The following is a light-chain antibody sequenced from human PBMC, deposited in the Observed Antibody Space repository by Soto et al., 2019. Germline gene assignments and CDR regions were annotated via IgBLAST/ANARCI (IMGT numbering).Light chain of an antibody. J-gene: IGKJ5*01. V-gene: IGKV3D-20*02. CDR3: QQRSNWPT. CDR1: QSVRSSY. Sequence: EIVLTQSPGTLSFSPGERSTLSCRAIQSVRSSYLAWYQQEPGQAPRLLILDTSSRSTGIPDRFSGSGSGTDFTLTISRLEPEDFAVYYCQQRSNWPTFGQGTRLEIK. CDR2: DTS.